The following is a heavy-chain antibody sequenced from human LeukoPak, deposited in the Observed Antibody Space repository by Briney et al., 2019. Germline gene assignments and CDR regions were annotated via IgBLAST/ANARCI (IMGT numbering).Heavy chain of an antibody. CDR3: ARGMRLASAETFDY. CDR2: INYGGST. V-gene: IGHV4-39*07. CDR1: GGSISSSGYY. J-gene: IGHJ4*02. Sequence: SETLSLTCTVSGGSISSSGYYWGWIRQPPGKGLEWIGSINYGGSTYYNPSLKSRVTMSVDTSKNQFSLNLSSVTAADTAVYYCARGMRLASAETFDYWGQGTLVTVSS. D-gene: IGHD2-2*01.